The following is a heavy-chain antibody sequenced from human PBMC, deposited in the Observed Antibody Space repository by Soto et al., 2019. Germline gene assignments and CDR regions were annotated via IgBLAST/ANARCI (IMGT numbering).Heavy chain of an antibody. J-gene: IGHJ4*02. V-gene: IGHV1-18*01. CDR3: ARVLVPYYYDSSGSPEGGYFDY. Sequence: ASVKVSCKASGYTFTSYGISWVRQAPGQGLEWMGWISAYNGNTNYAQKLQGRVTMTTDTSTSTAYMELRSLRPDDTAVYYCARVLVPYYYDSSGSPEGGYFDYWGQGTLVTVSS. CDR1: GYTFTSYG. D-gene: IGHD3-22*01. CDR2: ISAYNGNT.